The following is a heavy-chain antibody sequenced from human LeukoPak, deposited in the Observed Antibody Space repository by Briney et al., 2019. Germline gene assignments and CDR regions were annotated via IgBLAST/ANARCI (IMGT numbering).Heavy chain of an antibody. V-gene: IGHV3-53*01. D-gene: IGHD1-26*01. J-gene: IGHJ4*02. CDR3: AREVELYYFDY. CDR1: GFTVSSNY. Sequence: PGGSLRLSCAASGFTVSSNYMSWVRQAPGKGLEWVSVIYSGGSTYYADSVKGRFTISRDNSKNTLYLQMNSLRAEDTAVYYCAREVELYYFDYWGQGTLVTVSS. CDR2: IYSGGST.